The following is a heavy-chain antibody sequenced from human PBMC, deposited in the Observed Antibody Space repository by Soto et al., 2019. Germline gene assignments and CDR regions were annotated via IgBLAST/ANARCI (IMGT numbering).Heavy chain of an antibody. V-gene: IGHV1-2*06. CDR2: LNVDTGGT. Sequence: ASVKVSCKASGYRFSTHYTHWVRQAPGQGLEWMGRLNVDTGGTTYAQKFLGRVTMTRDTSITTAYMELSSVKSDDTAMYYCARDGNFAFRGYSFAFDFWGQGTLVTVSS. CDR1: GYRFSTHY. J-gene: IGHJ4*02. D-gene: IGHD5-18*01. CDR3: ARDGNFAFRGYSFAFDF.